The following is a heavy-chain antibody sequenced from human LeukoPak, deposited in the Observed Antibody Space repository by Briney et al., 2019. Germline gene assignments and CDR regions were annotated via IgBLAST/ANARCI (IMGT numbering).Heavy chain of an antibody. CDR1: GYTFTSYG. CDR3: ARGAFYYDTSGYYLPVYFDL. V-gene: IGHV1-18*01. J-gene: IGHJ2*01. Sequence: GASVKVSCKASGYTFTSYGITWVRQAPGQGLEWMGWISTYNGNTNYAQRLQGRVTMTTDKSTSTAYMELRSLTSDDTAVYYCARGAFYYDTSGYYLPVYFDLWGRGTLVTVSS. CDR2: ISTYNGNT. D-gene: IGHD3-22*01.